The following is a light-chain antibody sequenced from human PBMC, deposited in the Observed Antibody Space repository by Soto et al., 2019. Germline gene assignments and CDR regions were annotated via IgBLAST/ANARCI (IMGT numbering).Light chain of an antibody. J-gene: IGKJ1*01. CDR3: QQYGSSPWT. Sequence: ETVLTQSPGTLSLSPGERATLSCRASQTIRSNYLAWYRQSPGQAAILLIYGASNRATGIADRFSGSGSGTAFTLIISRLEPEDCALYCCQQYGSSPWTFGQGTKVEIK. CDR1: QTIRSNY. V-gene: IGKV3-20*01. CDR2: GAS.